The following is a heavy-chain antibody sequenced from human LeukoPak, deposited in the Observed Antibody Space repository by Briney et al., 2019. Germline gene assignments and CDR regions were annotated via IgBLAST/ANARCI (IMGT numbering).Heavy chain of an antibody. J-gene: IGHJ4*02. CDR2: IYPGDSDT. CDR3: ARRLRSMVVTGYFDY. D-gene: IGHD4-23*01. V-gene: IGHV5-51*01. CDR1: GYSFTSYW. Sequence: GESLKISCMGSGYSFTSYWIGWVRQMPGKGLEWMGIIYPGDSDTRYSPSFQGQVTISADKSISTAYLQWSSLKASDTAMYYCARRLRSMVVTGYFDYWGQGTLVTVSS.